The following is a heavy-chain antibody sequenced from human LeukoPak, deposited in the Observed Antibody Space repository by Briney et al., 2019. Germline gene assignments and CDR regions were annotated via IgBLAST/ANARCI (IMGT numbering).Heavy chain of an antibody. V-gene: IGHV3-21*01. D-gene: IGHD4-11*01. CDR3: ARDGTHDYIFSFGAFDI. CDR1: GFTFSSYS. Sequence: GGSLRLSCAASGFTFSSYSMNWVRQAPGKGLEWVSSISSSSSYIYYADSVKGRFTISRDSAKNSLYLQMNSLRAEDTAVYYCARDGTHDYIFSFGAFDIWGQGTMVTVSS. J-gene: IGHJ3*02. CDR2: ISSSSSYI.